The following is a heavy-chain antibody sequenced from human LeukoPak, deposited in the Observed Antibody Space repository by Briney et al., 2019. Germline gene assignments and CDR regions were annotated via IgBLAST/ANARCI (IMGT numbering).Heavy chain of an antibody. D-gene: IGHD4-11*01. CDR2: IYHGGST. V-gene: IGHV4-30-2*01. CDR3: AGMTTVTRGDY. Sequence: SETLSLTCTVSGGSISSGGYYWSWIRQPPGKGLEWIGYIYHGGSTYYNPSLKSRVTISVDRSKNQFSLKLSSVTAADTAVYYCAGMTTVTRGDYWGQGTLVTVSS. J-gene: IGHJ4*02. CDR1: GGSISSGGYY.